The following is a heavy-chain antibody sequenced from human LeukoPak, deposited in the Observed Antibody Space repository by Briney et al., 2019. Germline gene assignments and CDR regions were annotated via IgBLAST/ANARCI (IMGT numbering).Heavy chain of an antibody. CDR3: ARDTIFGVVIDFDY. CDR2: ISAYNGNT. Sequence: GASVKVSCKASGYTFTSYGISWVRQAPGQGLEWMGWISAYNGNTNYAQKLQGRVTMTTDASTSTAYMGLRSLRSDDTAVYYCARDTIFGVVIDFDYWGQGTLVTVSS. V-gene: IGHV1-18*01. D-gene: IGHD3-3*01. CDR1: GYTFTSYG. J-gene: IGHJ4*02.